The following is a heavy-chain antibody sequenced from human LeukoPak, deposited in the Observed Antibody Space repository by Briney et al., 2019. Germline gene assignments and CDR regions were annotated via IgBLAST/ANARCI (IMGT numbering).Heavy chain of an antibody. CDR1: GFTFSNYG. D-gene: IGHD3-10*01. Sequence: GGSLRLSCAASGFTFSNYGMHWVRQAPGKGLEWVAFIRYDGSNKYYPDSVKGRFTISRDNSKNTLYLQMNSLRPEDTAVYYCARSHILLHAFDIWGQGTMVTVSS. CDR2: IRYDGSNK. V-gene: IGHV3-30*02. CDR3: ARSHILLHAFDI. J-gene: IGHJ3*02.